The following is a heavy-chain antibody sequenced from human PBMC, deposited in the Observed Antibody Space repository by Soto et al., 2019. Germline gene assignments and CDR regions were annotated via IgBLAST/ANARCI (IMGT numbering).Heavy chain of an antibody. J-gene: IGHJ6*02. D-gene: IGHD6-6*01. CDR2: IDPSDSYT. V-gene: IGHV5-10-1*01. Sequence: GESLKISCKGSGYSFTSYWISWVRQMPGKGLEWMGRIDPSDSYTNYSPSFQGHVTISADKSISTAYLQWSSLKASDTAMYYCARLGVIASSSSGMDVWGQGTTVTVSS. CDR3: ARLGVIASSSSGMDV. CDR1: GYSFTSYW.